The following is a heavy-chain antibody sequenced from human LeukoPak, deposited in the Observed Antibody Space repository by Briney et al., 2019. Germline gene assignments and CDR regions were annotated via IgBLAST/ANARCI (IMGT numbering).Heavy chain of an antibody. J-gene: IGHJ6*03. CDR2: IIPIFGTA. CDR3: ARGRYYYMDV. D-gene: IGHD3-10*01. V-gene: IGHV1-69*05. Sequence: ASVKVSCKASGGTFSRYAISWVRQAPGQGLEWMGRIIPIFGTANYAQKFQGRVTITTDESTSTAYMELSSLRSEDTAVYYCARGRYYYMDVWGKGTTVTVSS. CDR1: GGTFSRYA.